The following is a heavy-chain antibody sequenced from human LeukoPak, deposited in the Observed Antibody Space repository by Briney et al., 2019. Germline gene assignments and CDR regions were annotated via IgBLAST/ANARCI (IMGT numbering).Heavy chain of an antibody. CDR2: INHSGST. J-gene: IGHJ4*02. CDR1: GGSFSGYY. CDR3: AMNVDTAMAVGGFDY. D-gene: IGHD5-18*01. V-gene: IGHV4-34*01. Sequence: SETLSLTCAVYGGSFSGYYLSWIRQPPGKGLEWIGEINHSGSTNYNPSLKSRVTISVDTSKNQFSLKLSSVTAADTAVYYCAMNVDTAMAVGGFDYWGQGTLVTVSS.